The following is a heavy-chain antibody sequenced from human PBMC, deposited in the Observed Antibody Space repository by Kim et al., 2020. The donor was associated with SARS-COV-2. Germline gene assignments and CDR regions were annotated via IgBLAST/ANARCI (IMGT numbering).Heavy chain of an antibody. CDR2: IYSGGST. D-gene: IGHD6-13*01. J-gene: IGHJ5*02. CDR3: ARRTPKGYNWFDP. V-gene: IGHV3-53*01. Sequence: GGSLRLSCAASGFTVSSNYMSWVRQAPGKGLEWVSVIYSGGSTYYADSVKGRFTISRDNSKNTLYIQMNSLRAEDTAVYYCARRTPKGYNWFDPWGQGTLVTVSS. CDR1: GFTVSSNY.